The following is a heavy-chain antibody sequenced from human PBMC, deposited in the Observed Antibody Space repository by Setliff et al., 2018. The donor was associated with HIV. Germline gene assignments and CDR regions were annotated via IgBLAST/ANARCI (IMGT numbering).Heavy chain of an antibody. Sequence: SETLSLTCAVYGGSFSGFYWRWIRQAPGKGLEWIGEINHSGRTNYNPSLKSRVTISIDTAKKQFSLKLTSLTGADTAVYYCVRVGGGSWLGIHYYYYMDVWGKGITVTVSS. CDR2: INHSGRT. J-gene: IGHJ6*03. CDR1: GGSFSGFY. D-gene: IGHD2-15*01. CDR3: VRVGGGSWLGIHYYYYMDV. V-gene: IGHV4-34*01.